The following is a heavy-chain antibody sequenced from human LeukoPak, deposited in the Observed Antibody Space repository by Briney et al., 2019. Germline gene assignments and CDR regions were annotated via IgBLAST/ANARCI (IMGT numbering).Heavy chain of an antibody. J-gene: IGHJ5*02. D-gene: IGHD6-25*01. CDR2: IYSGGST. CDR3: ARIPASNWLDP. V-gene: IGHV3-53*01. Sequence: PGGSLRLSCAASGFTVSSNYMSWVRQAPGKGLEWVSVIYSGGSTYYADSVKGRFTISRDNSKNTLYLQMNSLRAEDTAVYYCARIPASNWLDPWGQGTLVTVSS. CDR1: GFTVSSNY.